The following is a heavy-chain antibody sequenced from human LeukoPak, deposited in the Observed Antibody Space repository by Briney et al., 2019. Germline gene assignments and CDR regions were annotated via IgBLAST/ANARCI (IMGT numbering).Heavy chain of an antibody. CDR1: GFTFSSYW. D-gene: IGHD2-15*01. Sequence: GGSLRLSCAASGFTFSSYWMGWARQAPGKGLEWVANIKQDGSEKYYVDSVKGRFTISRDNAKNSLYLQMNSLRAEDTAVYYCARTPRYCSGGSCYSIYFQHWGQGTLVTVSS. CDR2: IKQDGSEK. J-gene: IGHJ1*01. V-gene: IGHV3-7*01. CDR3: ARTPRYCSGGSCYSIYFQH.